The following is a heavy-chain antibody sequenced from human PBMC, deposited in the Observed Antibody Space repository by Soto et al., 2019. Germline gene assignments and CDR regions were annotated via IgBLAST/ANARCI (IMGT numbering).Heavy chain of an antibody. J-gene: IGHJ4*02. CDR1: GFTFSSYA. CDR3: AREEDVAAAVN. V-gene: IGHV3-30-3*01. D-gene: IGHD6-13*01. Sequence: GGSLRLSCAASGFTFSSYAMHWVRQAPGKGLEWVAVISYDGSNKYYADSVKGRFTISRDNSKNTLYLQMNSLRAEDTAVYYCAREEDVAAAVNWGQGTLVTVSS. CDR2: ISYDGSNK.